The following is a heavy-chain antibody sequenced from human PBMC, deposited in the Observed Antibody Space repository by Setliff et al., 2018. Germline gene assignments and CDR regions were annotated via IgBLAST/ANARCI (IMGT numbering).Heavy chain of an antibody. Sequence: ASVKVSCKASGYTFNNYGITWVRQAPGQGLEWMGWINNYSFKTTYTQKFLDRVTVSTDTSATTAYMELKNLISDDTAVYYCARINFYVSSGYYYAPDFWGQGTLVTVSS. V-gene: IGHV1-18*01. CDR3: ARINFYVSSGYYYAPDF. CDR1: GYTFNNYG. CDR2: INNYSFKT. J-gene: IGHJ4*02. D-gene: IGHD3-22*01.